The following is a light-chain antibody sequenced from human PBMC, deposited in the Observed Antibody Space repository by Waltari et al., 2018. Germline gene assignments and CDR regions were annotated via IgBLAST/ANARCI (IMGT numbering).Light chain of an antibody. Sequence: QPVLTQAPSASASLGASVTLTCTLSSGYSSYTVDWYQQRPGKGPRFVMRVGMTGIVGAKGDGIPDRFSASKSGNTASLTISGLQAEDEADYYCCSYGGSYTYVFGTGTKVTVL. CDR3: CSYGGSYTYV. CDR1: SGYSSYT. J-gene: IGLJ1*01. V-gene: IGLV9-49*01. CDR2: VGMTGIVG.